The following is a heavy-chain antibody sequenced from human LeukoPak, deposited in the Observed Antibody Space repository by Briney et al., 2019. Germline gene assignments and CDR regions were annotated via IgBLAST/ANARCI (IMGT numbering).Heavy chain of an antibody. CDR1: GFTVRNNH. D-gene: IGHD5-24*01. V-gene: IGHV3-53*04. Sequence: GGSLRLSCAAPGFTVRNNHMSWVRQAPGKGLEWVSVIDSRDNTYHADSVKGRFTISRHTSKNTLYLQMNSLRAEDTAVYYCARESTPLRGAFDPWGPGTLVTVSS. CDR3: ARESTPLRGAFDP. J-gene: IGHJ5*02. CDR2: IDSRDNT.